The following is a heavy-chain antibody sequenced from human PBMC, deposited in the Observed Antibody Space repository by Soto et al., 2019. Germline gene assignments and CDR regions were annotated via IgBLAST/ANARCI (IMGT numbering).Heavy chain of an antibody. Sequence: EVQLLESGGGLVQPGVSLRLSCAASGFTFSSYAMSWVRQAPGKGLAWVSAISGSGGSTYYAGSVKGRFTISRDNSKNTLYLQMNSLRGEDTAVYYCAKGRGYCSSTSCYVGSDYWGQGTLVTVFS. J-gene: IGHJ4*02. CDR1: GFTFSSYA. CDR3: AKGRGYCSSTSCYVGSDY. D-gene: IGHD2-2*01. CDR2: ISGSGGST. V-gene: IGHV3-23*01.